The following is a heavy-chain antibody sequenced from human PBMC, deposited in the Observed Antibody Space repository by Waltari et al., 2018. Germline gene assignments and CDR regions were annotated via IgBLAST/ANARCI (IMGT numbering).Heavy chain of an antibody. CDR3: ARDLGYYDSSGYYRRSHAFDI. D-gene: IGHD3-22*01. CDR2: IYYSGST. CDR1: GGSISSGGYY. V-gene: IGHV4-31*03. J-gene: IGHJ3*02. Sequence: QVQLQESGPGLVKPSQTLSLTCTVSGGSISSGGYYWSWIRQHPGKGLEWIGYIYYSGSTYYNPSRKSRVTISVDTSKNQFSLKLSSVTAADTAVYYCARDLGYYDSSGYYRRSHAFDIWGQGTMVTVSS.